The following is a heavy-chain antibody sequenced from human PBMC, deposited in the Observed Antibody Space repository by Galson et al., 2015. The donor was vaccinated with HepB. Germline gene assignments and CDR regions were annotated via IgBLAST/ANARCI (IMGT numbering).Heavy chain of an antibody. J-gene: IGHJ6*02. D-gene: IGHD6-13*01. Sequence: SLRLSCAASGFTFSSYGMHWVRQAPGKGLEWVAVIWYDGSNKYYADSVKGRFTISRDNSKNTLYLQMNSLRAEDTAVYYCAREKYSSSWDPYYYYGMDVCGQGTTVTASS. CDR2: IWYDGSNK. CDR3: AREKYSSSWDPYYYYGMDV. CDR1: GFTFSSYG. V-gene: IGHV3-33*08.